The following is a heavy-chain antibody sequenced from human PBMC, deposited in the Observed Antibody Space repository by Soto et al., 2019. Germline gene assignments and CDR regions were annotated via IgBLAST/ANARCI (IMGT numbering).Heavy chain of an antibody. Sequence: EVQLVESGGGLVKPGGSLRLSCAASGFTFSSYSMNWVRQAPGKGLEWVSSITSSSYIYYADSVKGRFTISRDNAKNSLYLQMNSLRAEDTAVYYCARGARGVAQPFDQWGQGTLVTVSS. CDR3: ARGARGVAQPFDQ. J-gene: IGHJ4*02. CDR1: GFTFSSYS. D-gene: IGHD3-16*01. V-gene: IGHV3-21*01. CDR2: ITSSSYI.